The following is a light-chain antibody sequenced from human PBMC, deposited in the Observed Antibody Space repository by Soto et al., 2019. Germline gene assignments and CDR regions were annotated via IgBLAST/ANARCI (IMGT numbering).Light chain of an antibody. V-gene: IGLV2-14*01. CDR3: TSFAGSGTYV. J-gene: IGLJ1*01. CDR2: DVT. Sequence: QSALTQPASVSGSPGQSIAISCTGTSSDVSGYNYVSWYQQYPGKAPKLIIFDVTNRPSGVSDRFSGSKSGSTASLTISGLQADDEADYYCTSFAGSGTYVFGTGTKLTV. CDR1: SSDVSGYNY.